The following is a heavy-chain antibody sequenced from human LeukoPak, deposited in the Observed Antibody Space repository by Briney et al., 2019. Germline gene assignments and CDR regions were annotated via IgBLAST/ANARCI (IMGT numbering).Heavy chain of an antibody. J-gene: IGHJ6*03. CDR3: ARVQYCSGGSCYPNYYYYMDV. CDR2: IYYSGGT. CDR1: GGSISSYY. V-gene: IGHV4-59*01. D-gene: IGHD2-15*01. Sequence: SETLSLTCTVSGGSISSYYWSWIRQPPGKGLEWVGYIYYSGGTNYNPSLKSRVTISVDTCKNQFSLKLSSVTAADTAVYYCARVQYCSGGSCYPNYYYYMDVWGKGTTVTVSS.